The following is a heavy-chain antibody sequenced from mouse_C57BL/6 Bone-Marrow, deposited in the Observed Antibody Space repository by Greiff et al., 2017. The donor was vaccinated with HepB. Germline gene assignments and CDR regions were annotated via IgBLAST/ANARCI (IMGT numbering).Heavy chain of an antibody. CDR3: ARPYGNYLYYFDY. CDR2: IDPSDSYT. Sequence: QVQLQQPGAELVKPGASVKLSCKASGYTFTSYWMQWVKQRPGQGLEWIGEIDPSDSYTNYNQKFKGKATLTVDTSSSTAYMQLSSLTSEDSAVYYCARPYGNYLYYFDYWGQGTTLTGSS. V-gene: IGHV1-50*01. D-gene: IGHD2-1*01. CDR1: GYTFTSYW. J-gene: IGHJ2*01.